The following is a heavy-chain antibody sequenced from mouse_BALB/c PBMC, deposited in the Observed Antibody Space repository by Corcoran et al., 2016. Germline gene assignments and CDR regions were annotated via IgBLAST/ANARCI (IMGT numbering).Heavy chain of an antibody. Sequence: EVQLQQSGPELVKPGASVKMSCKASGYTFTSYVMHWVKQKPGQGLEWIGYINPYNDGTKYNEKFKGKATLTSDKSSSTAYMELSSLTSEDSAVYYGARHYYGSSWGVAYWGQGTLVTVSA. CDR1: GYTFTSYV. D-gene: IGHD1-1*01. V-gene: IGHV1S136*01. CDR2: INPYNDGT. CDR3: ARHYYGSSWGVAY. J-gene: IGHJ3*01.